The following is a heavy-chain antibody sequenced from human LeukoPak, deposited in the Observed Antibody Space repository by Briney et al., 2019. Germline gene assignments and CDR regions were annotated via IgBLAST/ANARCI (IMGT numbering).Heavy chain of an antibody. Sequence: PGGSLRLSCAASGFSFSSYTMNWVRQAPGKGLEWVSYINSDSRTISYADSVKGRFTISRDNAKNSLFLQMNSLRAEDTAVYYCAKDRTTVTVRYFDYWGQGTLVTVSS. CDR3: AKDRTTVTVRYFDY. J-gene: IGHJ4*02. CDR1: GFSFSSYT. CDR2: INSDSRTI. D-gene: IGHD4-17*01. V-gene: IGHV3-48*01.